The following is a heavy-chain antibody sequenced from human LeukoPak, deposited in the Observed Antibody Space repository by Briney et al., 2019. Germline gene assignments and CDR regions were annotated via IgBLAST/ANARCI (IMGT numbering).Heavy chain of an antibody. CDR2: ISTSSGYI. CDR1: GFTFSSYG. D-gene: IGHD4-17*01. V-gene: IGHV3-21*01. CDR3: TRQSFYGDYEFDY. J-gene: IGHJ4*02. Sequence: MTGGSLRLSCAASGFTFSSYGMHWVRQAPGKGLEWVSSISTSSGYIYYADSVEGRFTISRDNAKNSLYLQMNSLRAEDTAVYYCTRQSFYGDYEFDYWGQGTLVTVSS.